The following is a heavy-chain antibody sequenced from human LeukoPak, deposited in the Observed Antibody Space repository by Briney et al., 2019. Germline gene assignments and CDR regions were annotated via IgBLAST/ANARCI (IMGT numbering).Heavy chain of an antibody. V-gene: IGHV1-46*01. CDR1: GYTFTGYY. CDR3: ARRSSSWAGGGGPFDY. Sequence: ASVKVSCKASGYTFTGYYMHWVRQAPGQGLEWMGVINPSGGSTGYAQNFQGRVTMTRDTSTNTVYMELSSLRSEDTAVYYCARRSSSWAGGGGPFDYWGQGTLVTVSS. D-gene: IGHD6-13*01. CDR2: INPSGGST. J-gene: IGHJ4*02.